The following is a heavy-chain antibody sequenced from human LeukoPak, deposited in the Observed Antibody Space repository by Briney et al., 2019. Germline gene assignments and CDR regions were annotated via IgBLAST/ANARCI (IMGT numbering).Heavy chain of an antibody. Sequence: ASVKVSCKAFGGSFISEAISWVRQAPGQGLEWMGGIIPIFGRGNYAQKFQGRVTITTDESTSTAYMEVSSLRSEDTAVYYCGRKAGDCGGGSCYSIDYWGQGTLVTFSS. V-gene: IGHV1-69*05. CDR3: GRKAGDCGGGSCYSIDY. J-gene: IGHJ4*02. CDR1: GGSFISEA. D-gene: IGHD2-15*01. CDR2: IIPIFGRG.